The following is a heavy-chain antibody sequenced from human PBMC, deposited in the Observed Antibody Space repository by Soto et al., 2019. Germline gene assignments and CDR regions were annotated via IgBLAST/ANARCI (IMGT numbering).Heavy chain of an antibody. J-gene: IGHJ5*02. CDR2: ISSSSSYI. CDR1: GFTFSSYS. CDR3: ARQHSSGYYYPSNWFDP. V-gene: IGHV3-21*05. Sequence: GGSLRLSCAASGFTFSSYSMNWVRQAPGKGLEWVSYISSSSSYIYYADSVKGRFTISRDNAKNSLYLQMNSLRAEDTAVYYCARQHSSGYYYPSNWFDPWGQGTLVTVSS. D-gene: IGHD3-22*01.